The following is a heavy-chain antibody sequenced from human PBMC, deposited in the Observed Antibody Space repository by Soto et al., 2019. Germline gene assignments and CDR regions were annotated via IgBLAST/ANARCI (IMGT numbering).Heavy chain of an antibody. V-gene: IGHV3-30*18. CDR1: GFTFSSYG. CDR3: AKDWAYCSGGSCYSARVAYYYYYGMDV. CDR2: ISYDGSNK. Sequence: GGSLRLSCAASGFTFSSYGMHWVRQAPGKGLEWVAVISYDGSNKYYADSVKGRFTISRDNSKNTLYLQMNSLRAEDTAVYYCAKDWAYCSGGSCYSARVAYYYYYGMDVWGQGTTVTVSS. D-gene: IGHD2-15*01. J-gene: IGHJ6*02.